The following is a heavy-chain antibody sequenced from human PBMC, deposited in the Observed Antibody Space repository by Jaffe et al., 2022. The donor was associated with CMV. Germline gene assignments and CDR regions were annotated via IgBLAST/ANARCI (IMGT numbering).Heavy chain of an antibody. CDR3: AKGPRPTNYYVSGNYHLGGWYFDL. V-gene: IGHV3-9*01. D-gene: IGHD3-10*01. Sequence: EVQLVESGGGLVQPGRSLRLSCVASGFTFEDYAIHWVRQAPGKGLEWVSGISWNSGSIAYADSVKGRFTISRDNAKNSLYLQMNSLTAEDTALFYCAKGPRPTNYYVSGNYHLGGWYFDLWGRGTLVTVSS. CDR2: ISWNSGSI. CDR1: GFTFEDYA. J-gene: IGHJ2*01.